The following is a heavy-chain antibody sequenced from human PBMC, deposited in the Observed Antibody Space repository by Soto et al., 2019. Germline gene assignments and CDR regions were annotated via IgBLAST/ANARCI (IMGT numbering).Heavy chain of an antibody. CDR1: GGSINSGGYS. Sequence: PSETLSLTCTVSGGSINSGGYSWTWIRQPPGKGLEWIGFIYHTGTTYYNPFLKSRVTISVDRSKNQFSLKLNSVTAADTAVYYWARGVNYYDSSGSSWLGPWGQGALVT. D-gene: IGHD3-22*01. V-gene: IGHV4-30-2*01. CDR3: ARGVNYYDSSGSSWLGP. CDR2: IYHTGTT. J-gene: IGHJ5*02.